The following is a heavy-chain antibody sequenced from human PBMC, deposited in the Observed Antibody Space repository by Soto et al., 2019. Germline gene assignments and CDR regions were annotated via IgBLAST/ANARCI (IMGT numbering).Heavy chain of an antibody. J-gene: IGHJ4*02. D-gene: IGHD6-13*01. CDR3: ARQAISTRYSSSWYYFDY. CDR1: GGTFSSYA. V-gene: IGHV1-69*01. Sequence: QVQLVQSGAEVKKPGSSVKVSCKASGGTFSSYAISWVRQAPGQGLEWMGGIIPIFGTANYAQKFQGRVTITADESTSTAYMELSSLRSDDTAVYYCARQAISTRYSSSWYYFDYWGQGTLVTVSS. CDR2: IIPIFGTA.